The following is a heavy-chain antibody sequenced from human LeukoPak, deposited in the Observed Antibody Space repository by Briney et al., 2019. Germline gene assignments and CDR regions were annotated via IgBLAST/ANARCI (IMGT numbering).Heavy chain of an antibody. CDR1: GGTFGSYA. D-gene: IGHD2-21*02. Sequence: SVKVSCKASGGTFGSYAISWVRQAPGQGLEWMGRIIPIFGTANYAQKFQGRVTITTDESTSTAYMELSSLRSEDTAVYYCARVLAYCGGDCAYFDYWGQGTLVTVSS. CDR2: IIPIFGTA. V-gene: IGHV1-69*05. J-gene: IGHJ4*02. CDR3: ARVLAYCGGDCAYFDY.